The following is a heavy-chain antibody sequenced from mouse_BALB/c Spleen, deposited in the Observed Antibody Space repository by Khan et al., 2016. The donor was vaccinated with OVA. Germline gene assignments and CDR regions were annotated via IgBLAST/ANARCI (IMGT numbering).Heavy chain of an antibody. CDR2: IFPNNGDS. Sequence: VQLKQSGPELVKPGASVKISCKASGYTFTDYNMDWVKQSHGKSLEWIGYIFPNNGDSGYNQKFKTRAALTVDSSSSTAFMELRSLTSEDSAVYYCTRSGYGLFAYWGRGTLVPVSA. CDR3: TRSGYGLFAY. V-gene: IGHV1S29*02. D-gene: IGHD1-2*01. J-gene: IGHJ3*01. CDR1: GYTFTDYN.